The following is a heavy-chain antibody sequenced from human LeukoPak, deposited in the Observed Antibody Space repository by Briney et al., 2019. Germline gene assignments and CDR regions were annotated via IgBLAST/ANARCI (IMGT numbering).Heavy chain of an antibody. CDR1: GFTFSNAW. D-gene: IGHD1-26*01. J-gene: IGHJ4*02. V-gene: IGHV3-15*07. Sequence: GGSLRLSCAASGFTFSNAWMNWVRQAPGKGLEWVGRIKSKTDGGTTDYAAPVKGRFTISRDDSTNTLDLQMNSLKTEDTAVYYCTPGSSTGELYYWGQGTLGTVSS. CDR2: IKSKTDGGTT. CDR3: TPGSSTGELYY.